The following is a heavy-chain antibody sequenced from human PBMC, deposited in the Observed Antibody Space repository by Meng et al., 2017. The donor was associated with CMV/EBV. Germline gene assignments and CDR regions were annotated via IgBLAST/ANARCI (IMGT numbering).Heavy chain of an antibody. CDR2: IKQDGSEK. J-gene: IGHJ4*02. V-gene: IGHV3-7*01. CDR1: GFTFSSYW. CDR3: VRVSDFWTEGGLDY. D-gene: IGHD3-3*01. Sequence: GGSLRLSCAASGFTFSSYWMSWVRQAPGKGLEWVANIKQDGSEKYYVDSVKGRFTISRDNAKNSLYLQMNSLRAEDTAVYYCVRVSDFWTEGGLDYWGQGTLVTVSS.